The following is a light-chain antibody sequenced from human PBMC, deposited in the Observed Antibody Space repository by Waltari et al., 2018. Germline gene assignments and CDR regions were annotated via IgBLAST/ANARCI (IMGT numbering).Light chain of an antibody. Sequence: DIQMTQSPSSLYASVGDRVTITCRASQGISNSLAWYQQKPGKAPKLLLYAASRLESGVPSRFSGSGSGTDYTLTISSLQPEDFATYYCQQYYSTPQYTFGQGTKLEIK. V-gene: IGKV1-NL1*01. J-gene: IGKJ2*01. CDR3: QQYYSTPQYT. CDR2: AAS. CDR1: QGISNS.